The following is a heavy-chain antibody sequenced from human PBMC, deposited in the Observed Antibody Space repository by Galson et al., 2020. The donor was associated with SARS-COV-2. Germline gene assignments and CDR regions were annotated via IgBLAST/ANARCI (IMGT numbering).Heavy chain of an antibody. V-gene: IGHV3-23*01. Sequence: GGSLRLSCAASGFTFSNYAMSWVRQAPGKGLEWVSAISGSGSRTYYADSVKGRFTISRDNSKNTLDLQMNSLRADDTAVYYCAKSPTGGGYYESCGYYVDYWGQGTLVTVSS. D-gene: IGHD3-22*01. CDR2: ISGSGSRT. CDR3: AKSPTGGGYYESCGYYVDY. CDR1: GFTFSNYA. J-gene: IGHJ4*02.